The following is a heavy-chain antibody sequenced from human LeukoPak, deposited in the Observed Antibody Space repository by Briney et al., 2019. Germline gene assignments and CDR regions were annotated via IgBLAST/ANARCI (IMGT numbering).Heavy chain of an antibody. J-gene: IGHJ4*02. D-gene: IGHD3-16*01. Sequence: SETLSLTCTVSGGSISSYFWSWIRQPPGNGLDRIGYICDGASTIYNPSLESRVTITADTSKNQFSLKLSSVTAADTAVYYCARESWGSLNYWGQGTLVTVSS. V-gene: IGHV4-59*01. CDR1: GGSISSYF. CDR3: ARESWGSLNY. CDR2: ICDGAST.